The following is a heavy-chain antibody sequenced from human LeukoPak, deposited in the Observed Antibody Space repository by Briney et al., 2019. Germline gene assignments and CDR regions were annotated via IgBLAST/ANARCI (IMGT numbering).Heavy chain of an antibody. CDR2: INPDGSVT. Sequence: GGSLRLSCAASGFTFSSDWMHWVRQGPGKGLVWVSRINPDGSVTSHADSVRGRFTISRDNPKNTLYLQMNSLRAEDTAVYYCARDSGSGSYSGYWGLGTLVTVSS. D-gene: IGHD3-10*01. CDR3: ARDSGSGSYSGY. V-gene: IGHV3-74*01. CDR1: GFTFSSDW. J-gene: IGHJ4*02.